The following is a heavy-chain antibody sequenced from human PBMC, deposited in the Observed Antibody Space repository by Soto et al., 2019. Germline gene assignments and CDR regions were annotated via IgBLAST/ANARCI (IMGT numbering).Heavy chain of an antibody. CDR3: XRDGGRHSGGIDY. J-gene: IGHJ4*02. V-gene: IGHV1-69*01. D-gene: IGHD1-26*01. CDR2: IIPIFGTA. Sequence: QVQLVQSGAEVKKPGSSVKVSCKASGGTFSSYSIXWVRQAPGQGLEWMGEIIPIFGTANYAQKFQGRVTITADESTSTAYMELXSXXXXXXAXXXXXRDGGRHSGGIDYWGQGTLVTVSS. CDR1: GGTFSSYS.